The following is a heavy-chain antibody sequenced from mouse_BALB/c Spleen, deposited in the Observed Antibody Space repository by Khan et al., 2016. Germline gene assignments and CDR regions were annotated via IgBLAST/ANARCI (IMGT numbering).Heavy chain of an antibody. J-gene: IGHJ2*01. CDR2: INPDSSTI. V-gene: IGHV4-1*02. D-gene: IGHD1-2*01. CDR3: ARLHYYGYMNY. Sequence: EVKLLESGGGLVQPGGSLKLSCAASGFDFSRYWMSWVRQAPGKGLEWIGEINPDSSTINYTPSLQDKFIIFRDNAKNTLYLQMSQVRSEDTALYFCARLHYYGYMNYWGQGTTLTVSS. CDR1: GFDFSRYW.